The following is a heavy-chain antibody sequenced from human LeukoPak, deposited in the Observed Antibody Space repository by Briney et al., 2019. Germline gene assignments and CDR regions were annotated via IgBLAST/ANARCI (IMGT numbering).Heavy chain of an antibody. J-gene: IGHJ4*02. CDR1: GGSISSYY. CDR2: IYYSGST. CDR3: ARWFGGGYDWYFDY. Sequence: SETLSLTCTVSGGSISSYYWSWIRQPPGKGLEWIGYIYYSGSTNYNPPLKSRVTISVDTSKNQFSLKLSSVTAADTAVYYCARWFGGGYDWYFDYWGQGTLVTVSS. V-gene: IGHV4-59*01. D-gene: IGHD5-12*01.